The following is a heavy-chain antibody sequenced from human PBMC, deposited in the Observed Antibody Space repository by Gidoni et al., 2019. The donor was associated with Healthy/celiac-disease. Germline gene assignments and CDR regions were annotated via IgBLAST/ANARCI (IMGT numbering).Heavy chain of an antibody. CDR3: ARVPYYYGSGSYRFDY. D-gene: IGHD3-10*01. V-gene: IGHV4-31*03. CDR1: GCSISSGGYY. Sequence: QLQLQESGPGLVKPSQTLSLTCTFSGCSISSGGYYWSWIRQHPGKGLEWIGYIYYSGSTYYNPSLKSRVTISVDTSKNQFSLKLSSVTAADTAVYYCARVPYYYGSGSYRFDYWGQGTLVTVSS. CDR2: IYYSGST. J-gene: IGHJ4*02.